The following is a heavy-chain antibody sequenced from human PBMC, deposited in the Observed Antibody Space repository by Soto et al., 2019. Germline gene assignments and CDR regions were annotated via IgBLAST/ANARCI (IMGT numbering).Heavy chain of an antibody. CDR1: GFRYSTYG. CDR3: TRWNGYADY. V-gene: IGHV3-23*01. J-gene: IGHJ4*02. Sequence: EVQLLESGGGLVQPGGSLRLSCAVSGFRYSTYGVTWVRQAPGKGLEWVSGVSGGSGTTHYKDSVRGRFTVTGDNSKNTVYLEMNSLRLEDTAVYYFTRWNGYADYWGQGTLSPSHQ. D-gene: IGHD1-1*01. CDR2: VSGGSGTT.